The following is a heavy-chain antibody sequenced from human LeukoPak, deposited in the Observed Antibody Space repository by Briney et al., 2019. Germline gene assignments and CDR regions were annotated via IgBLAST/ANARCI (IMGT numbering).Heavy chain of an antibody. CDR3: AREVYYDSERPGGMDV. D-gene: IGHD3-22*01. V-gene: IGHV4-34*01. CDR2: INHSGST. J-gene: IGHJ6*02. CDR1: GGSFSGYY. Sequence: SETLSLTCAVYGGSFSGYYWSWIRQPPGKGLEWIGEINHSGSTNYNPSLKSRVTISVDTSKNQFSLKLCSVTAADTAVYYCAREVYYDSERPGGMDVWGQGTTVTVSS.